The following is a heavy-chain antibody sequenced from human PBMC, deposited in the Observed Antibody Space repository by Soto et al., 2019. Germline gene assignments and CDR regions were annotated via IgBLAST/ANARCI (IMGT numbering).Heavy chain of an antibody. CDR2: ISYDGSNQ. V-gene: IGHV3-30*18. CDR3: AKDLFSGGSYPNWFDP. J-gene: IGHJ5*02. Sequence: QVHLVESGGGVVQPGKSLRLSCEASGFSFRSYGLHWVRQAPGKGLEWIGLISYDGSNQFYADSVRGRFTISRDNSNNTLYLQMTSLRVEETAVYYCAKDLFSGGSYPNWFDPWGHGTLVTVSS. CDR1: GFSFRSYG. D-gene: IGHD1-26*01.